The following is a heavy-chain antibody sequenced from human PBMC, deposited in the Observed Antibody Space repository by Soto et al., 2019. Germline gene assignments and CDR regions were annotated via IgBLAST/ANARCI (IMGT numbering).Heavy chain of an antibody. V-gene: IGHV4-61*08. J-gene: IGHJ4*02. Sequence: SESLSLTCTVSGGSFSLGGFYWSWILHHPGKGLEWLGYIYSSVSTTYNPSLRDRVTISDDTSKNQFSLTLTSVTAADAAVYFCARGGSIFIDIDHWGRGPRLTVSS. CDR3: ARGGSIFIDIDH. CDR1: GGSFSLGGFY. D-gene: IGHD2-15*01. CDR2: IYSSVST.